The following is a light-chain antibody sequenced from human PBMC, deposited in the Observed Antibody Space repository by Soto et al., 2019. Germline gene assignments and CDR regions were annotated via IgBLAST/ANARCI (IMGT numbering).Light chain of an antibody. CDR3: CSYTSSSTLYV. CDR2: EVS. Sequence: QSVLTQPASVSGSPGQSITISCTGTSSDVGGYNYVSWYQQHPGKAPKLMIYEVSKRPSGFANRFSCSKSGNTSSLSISGRQAEDEADYYCCSYTSSSTLYVFGTGTKLTVL. CDR1: SSDVGGYNY. J-gene: IGLJ1*01. V-gene: IGLV2-14*01.